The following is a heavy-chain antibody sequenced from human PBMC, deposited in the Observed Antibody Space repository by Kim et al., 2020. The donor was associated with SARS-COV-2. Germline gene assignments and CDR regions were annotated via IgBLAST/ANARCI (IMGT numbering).Heavy chain of an antibody. CDR3: ARGGYCSSTSCYRFDY. D-gene: IGHD2-2*01. Sequence: SLKSRVTISVDTSKTQFSLKLSSVTAADTAVYYCARGGYCSSTSCYRFDYWGQGTLVTVSS. V-gene: IGHV4-59*09. J-gene: IGHJ4*02.